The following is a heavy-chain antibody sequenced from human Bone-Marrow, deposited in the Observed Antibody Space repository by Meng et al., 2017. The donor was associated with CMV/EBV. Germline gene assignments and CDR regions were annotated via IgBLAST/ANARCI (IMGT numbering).Heavy chain of an antibody. D-gene: IGHD3-10*01. V-gene: IGHV3-48*03. CDR2: ISSSGSAI. CDR3: ARVGEGSGSSGGMDV. CDR1: GFTFGDYA. Sequence: GESLKISCTASGFTFGDYAMSWVRQAPGKGLECVSYISSSGSAIYYAGSVKGRFTISRDNAKNSLYLQMNSLRAEDTAVYYCARVGEGSGSSGGMDVWGQGTTVTVSS. J-gene: IGHJ6*02.